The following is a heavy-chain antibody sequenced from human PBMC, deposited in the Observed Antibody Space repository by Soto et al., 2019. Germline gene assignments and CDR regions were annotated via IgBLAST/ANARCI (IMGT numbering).Heavy chain of an antibody. CDR3: ARGEPNYYYFDY. D-gene: IGHD1-26*01. CDR1: GYTFTTYA. J-gene: IGHJ4*02. V-gene: IGHV1-3*04. Sequence: ASVKVSCKASGYTFTTYAIHWVRQAPGQRLEWIGWISTDKGKTNYAQKFQGRVTMTRDTSTSTVYMELSSLRSEDTAVYYCARGEPNYYYFDYWGQGTLVTVSS. CDR2: ISTDKGKT.